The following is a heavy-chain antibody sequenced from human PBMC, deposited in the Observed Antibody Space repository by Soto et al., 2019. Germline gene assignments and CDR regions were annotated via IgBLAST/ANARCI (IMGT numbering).Heavy chain of an antibody. J-gene: IGHJ6*02. D-gene: IGHD3-22*01. CDR3: ARGHYYDSSTRDV. V-gene: IGHV4-61*01. CDR1: GGSVSSGSYY. Sequence: PSETLSLTCTVSGGSVSSGSYYWSWIRQPPGKGLEWIGYIYYSGSTNYNPSLKSRVTISVDTSKNQFSLKLSSVTAADTAVYYLARGHYYDSSTRDVCRQGTTVAVSS. CDR2: IYYSGST.